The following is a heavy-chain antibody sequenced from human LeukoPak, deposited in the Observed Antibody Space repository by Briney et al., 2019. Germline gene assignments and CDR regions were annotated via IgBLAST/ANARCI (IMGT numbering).Heavy chain of an antibody. V-gene: IGHV4-59*01. CDR1: GGSISSYY. Sequence: SETLSLTCTVSGGSISSYYWHWIRQPPGKGLEWIGYIYYSGSTNYNPSLKSRVTISVDTSKNQFSLKLSSVTAADTAVYSCARKYGYQLLLYPSNCFDHWGQGTLVTVSS. CDR3: ARKYGYQLLLYPSNCFDH. D-gene: IGHD2-2*01. J-gene: IGHJ4*02. CDR2: IYYSGST.